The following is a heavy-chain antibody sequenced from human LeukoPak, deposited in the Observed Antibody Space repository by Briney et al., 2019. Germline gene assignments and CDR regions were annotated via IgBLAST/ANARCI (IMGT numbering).Heavy chain of an antibody. J-gene: IGHJ4*02. CDR2: IYYSGST. V-gene: IGHV4-39*01. CDR1: GGSISSSSYY. D-gene: IGHD6-19*01. CDR3: ARLRPIAVAGY. Sequence: SETLSLTCTVSGGSISSSSYYWGWIRQPPGTGLEWIGSIYYSGSTYYNPSLKSRVTISVDTSKNQFSLKLSSVTAADTAVYYCARLRPIAVAGYWGQGTLVTVSS.